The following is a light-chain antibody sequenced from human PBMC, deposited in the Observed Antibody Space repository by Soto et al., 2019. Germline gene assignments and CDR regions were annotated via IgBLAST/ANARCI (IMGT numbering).Light chain of an antibody. CDR2: GAS. Sequence: EIVLTQSPGTLSLSPGERATLSCRASQSVTSSFLAWYQQKPGQAPRLLIYGASSRATGIPDRFSGSESGTDFTLTISRLEPEDFAVYYCQQYGTSPWTLGQGTKVEIK. J-gene: IGKJ1*01. CDR3: QQYGTSPWT. V-gene: IGKV3-20*01. CDR1: QSVTSSF.